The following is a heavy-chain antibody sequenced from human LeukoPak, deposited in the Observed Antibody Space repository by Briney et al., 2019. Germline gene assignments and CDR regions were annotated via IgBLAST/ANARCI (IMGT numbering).Heavy chain of an antibody. CDR3: ARDLGGYCSGGRCYSAFDY. Sequence: PSQTLSLTCTVSGGSLSSGGSLWSWIRQHPGKGLEWTGYIYYSGSTNYNPSLKSRVTISVDTSKNQFSLKLSSVTAADTAVYYCARDLGGYCSGGRCYSAFDYWGQGTLVTVSS. CDR1: GGSLSSGGSL. J-gene: IGHJ4*02. CDR2: IYYSGST. D-gene: IGHD2-15*01. V-gene: IGHV4-61*08.